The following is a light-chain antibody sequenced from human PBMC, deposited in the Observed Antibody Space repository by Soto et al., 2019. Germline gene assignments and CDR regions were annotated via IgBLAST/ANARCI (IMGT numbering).Light chain of an antibody. CDR1: QSVSSY. V-gene: IGKV3-11*01. Sequence: EIVSTQSPATLSLSPGERATLSCRASQSVSSYLAWYQRKPGQAPRLLIYDASNRATGIPARFSGSGSGTDFTLTISSLEPEDFAVYYCQQRSNWPWTFGQGTKVDIK. CDR2: DAS. J-gene: IGKJ1*01. CDR3: QQRSNWPWT.